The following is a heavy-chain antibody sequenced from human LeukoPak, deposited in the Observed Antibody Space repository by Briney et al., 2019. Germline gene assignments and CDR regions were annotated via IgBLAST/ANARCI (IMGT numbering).Heavy chain of an antibody. CDR3: ARDQTYYVSSGYYYVTYFQH. V-gene: IGHV4-4*07. Sequence: PSETLSLTCTVSGASISSSYCTWIRQPAGEGLEWIGRISTGGSTTYNPSFKSRVTMSLDTSKNQFSLNLTPVTAADTAVYYCARDQTYYVSSGYYYVTYFQHWGQGILVTVSS. CDR2: ISTGGST. CDR1: GASISSSY. J-gene: IGHJ1*01. D-gene: IGHD3-22*01.